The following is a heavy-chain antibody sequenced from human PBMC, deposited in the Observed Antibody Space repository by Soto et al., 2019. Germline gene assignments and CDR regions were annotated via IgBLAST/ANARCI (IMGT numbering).Heavy chain of an antibody. V-gene: IGHV4-59*02. CDR2: IHYSGST. J-gene: IGHJ4*02. D-gene: IGHD1-1*01. CDR3: ATKLERLIWYYFDQ. CDR1: GGSVNGYY. Sequence: PSETLSLTCTVSGGSVNGYYWSWIRQPPGKGLEWIGYIHYSGSTNYNPFLKSRVTISLDTSKNQFSLELSSVTAADTAVYYCATKLERLIWYYFDQWGQGSLVTVSS.